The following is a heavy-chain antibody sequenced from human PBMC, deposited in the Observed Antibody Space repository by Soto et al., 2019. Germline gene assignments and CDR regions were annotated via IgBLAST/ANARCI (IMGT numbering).Heavy chain of an antibody. CDR1: GFTFSSYG. Sequence: GGSLRLSCAASGFTFSSYGMHWVRQAPGKGLEWVAVIWYDGSNKYYADSVKGRFTISRDNSKNTLYLQMNSLRAEDTAVYYCARDSACYDSSGYYTVPDYWGQGTLVTVSS. CDR2: IWYDGSNK. J-gene: IGHJ4*02. V-gene: IGHV3-33*01. CDR3: ARDSACYDSSGYYTVPDY. D-gene: IGHD3-22*01.